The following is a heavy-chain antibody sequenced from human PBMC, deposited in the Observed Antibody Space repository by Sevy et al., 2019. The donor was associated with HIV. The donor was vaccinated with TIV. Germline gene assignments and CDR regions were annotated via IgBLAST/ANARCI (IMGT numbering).Heavy chain of an antibody. CDR1: GFTFSNYV. CDR2: IGSRGADT. D-gene: IGHD6-19*01. V-gene: IGHV3-23*01. CDR3: AKPPGPGPMADDY. Sequence: GGSLRLSCAASGFTFSNYVMYWVRQAPGKGLEWVATIGSRGADTRYADSVRGRFAISRDDSENTVFLQMSSLRADDTAIYYCAKPPGPGPMADDYWGQGTVVTVSS. J-gene: IGHJ4*02.